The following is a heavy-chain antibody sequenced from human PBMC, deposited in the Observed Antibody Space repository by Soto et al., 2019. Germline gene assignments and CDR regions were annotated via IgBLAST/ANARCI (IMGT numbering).Heavy chain of an antibody. Sequence: SDTLSLTCTVSGGSISSYYWSWIRQPPGKGLEWIGYIYYSGSTNYNPSLKSRVTISVDTSKNQFSLKLSSVTAADTAVYYCARGTLGGAFDIWGQGTMVTVSS. V-gene: IGHV4-59*12. CDR2: IYYSGST. D-gene: IGHD1-26*01. CDR1: GGSISSYY. J-gene: IGHJ3*02. CDR3: ARGTLGGAFDI.